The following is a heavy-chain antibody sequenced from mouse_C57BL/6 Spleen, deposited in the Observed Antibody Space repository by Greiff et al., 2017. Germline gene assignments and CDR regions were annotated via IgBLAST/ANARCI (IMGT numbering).Heavy chain of an antibody. CDR3: ARPGSNYGYYAMDY. D-gene: IGHD2-5*01. Sequence: EVHLVESGGGLVKPGGSLKLSCAASGFTFSDYGMHWVRQAPEKGLEWVAYISSGSSTIYYADTVKGRFTISRDNAKNTLFLQMTSLRSEDTAMYYCARPGSNYGYYAMDYWGQGTSVTVSS. J-gene: IGHJ4*01. CDR2: ISSGSSTI. CDR1: GFTFSDYG. V-gene: IGHV5-17*01.